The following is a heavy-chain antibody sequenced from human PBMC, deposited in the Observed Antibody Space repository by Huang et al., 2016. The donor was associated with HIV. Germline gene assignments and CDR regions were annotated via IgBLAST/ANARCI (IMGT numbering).Heavy chain of an antibody. CDR3: AKVPTVVTFH. CDR2: ISGSGDKT. V-gene: IGHV3-23*01. J-gene: IGHJ4*02. CDR1: RFTFSTYA. D-gene: IGHD2-21*02. Sequence: DVQLLESGGDFVQPGGSLRLSCAASRFTFSTYAMSWVRQGQGKGLEWVSAISGSGDKTYYADSVKGRFTISRDNSKNTLFLQMNSLRAEDTAVYYCAKVPTVVTFHWGQGTLVTVSS.